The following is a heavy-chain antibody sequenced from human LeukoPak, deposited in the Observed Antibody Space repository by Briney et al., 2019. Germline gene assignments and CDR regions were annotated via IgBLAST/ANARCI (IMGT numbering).Heavy chain of an antibody. CDR3: ARGVVPWPGYGMDV. J-gene: IGHJ6*02. CDR2: ISYDGSNK. CDR1: GFTFSSYA. Sequence: GRSLRLSCAASGFTFSSYAMHWVRQAPGKGLEWVAVISYDGSNKYYADSVKGRFTISRDNSKNTLYLQMNSLRAEDTAVYYCARGVVPWPGYGMDVWGQGTTVTVSS. V-gene: IGHV3-30-3*01. D-gene: IGHD2-2*01.